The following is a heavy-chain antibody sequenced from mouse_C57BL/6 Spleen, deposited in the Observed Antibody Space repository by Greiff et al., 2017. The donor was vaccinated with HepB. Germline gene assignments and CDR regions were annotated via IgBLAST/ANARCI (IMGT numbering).Heavy chain of an antibody. J-gene: IGHJ1*03. Sequence: VQLQQSGAELVMPGASVKLSCKASGYTFTSYWMHWVKQRPGQGLEWIGEIDPSDSYTNYNQKFKGKSTLTVDKSSSTAYMQLSSLTSEDSAVYYCARQGVPGYFDVWGTGTTVTVSS. CDR3: ARQGVPGYFDV. CDR1: GYTFTSYW. V-gene: IGHV1-69*01. CDR2: IDPSDSYT.